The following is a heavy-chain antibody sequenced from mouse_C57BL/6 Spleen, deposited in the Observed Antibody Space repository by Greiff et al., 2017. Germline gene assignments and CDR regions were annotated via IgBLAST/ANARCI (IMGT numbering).Heavy chain of an antibody. CDR3: APNGNSFAY. J-gene: IGHJ3*01. CDR2: IYPGNGNT. V-gene: IGHV1-66*01. D-gene: IGHD2-1*01. CDR1: GYSFTSYY. Sequence: VQLQQSGPELVKPGASVKISCKASGYSFTSYYIHWVKQRPGQGLEWIGCIYPGNGNTKYNEKFKGKATLTADTSSSTAYMQLSSLTSEDSAVYYCAPNGNSFAYGGQGTLVTVSA.